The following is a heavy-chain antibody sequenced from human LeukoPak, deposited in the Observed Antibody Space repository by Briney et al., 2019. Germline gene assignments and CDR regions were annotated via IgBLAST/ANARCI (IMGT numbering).Heavy chain of an antibody. Sequence: GGSLRLSCAASGFTFSSYGMHWVRQAPGKGLEWVAVIWYDGSNKYYADSVKGRFTISRDNSKNTLYLQMDSLRAEDTAVYYCARVTTGAGCFDYWGQGTLVTVSS. CDR2: IWYDGSNK. J-gene: IGHJ4*02. CDR3: ARVTTGAGCFDY. D-gene: IGHD1-26*01. V-gene: IGHV3-33*01. CDR1: GFTFSSYG.